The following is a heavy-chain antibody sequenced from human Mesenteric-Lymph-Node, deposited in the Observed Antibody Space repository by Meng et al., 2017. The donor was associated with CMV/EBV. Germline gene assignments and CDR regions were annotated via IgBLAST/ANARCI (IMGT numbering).Heavy chain of an antibody. CDR3: AYFGDLPPLW. CDR1: GDSISSNNAA. D-gene: IGHD3-16*01. V-gene: IGHV6-1*01. CDR2: TYYRSESYN. Sequence: HVTLTHLVPGRVTSSQTLPVTCTTLGDSISSNNAAWNWIRQSPSRGLEWLGRTYYRSESYNDYAVSVKSRISVNLDTSKNQLSLHLNFVTPEDTAVYYCAYFGDLPPLWWGQGTLVTVSS. J-gene: IGHJ4*02.